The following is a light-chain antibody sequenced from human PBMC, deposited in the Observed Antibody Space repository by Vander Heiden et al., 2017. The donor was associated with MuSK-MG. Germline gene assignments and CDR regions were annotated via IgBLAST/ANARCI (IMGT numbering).Light chain of an antibody. CDR2: YDS. CDR3: QVWDRSSDHWV. V-gene: IGLV3-21*04. Sequence: SYLLTQPPSVSVAPGKTARITCGGNNIGSKSVHWYQQKPGQAPVLVIYYDSDRPSGIPERFSGSNSGNTATLTISRVEAGDEADYYCQVWDRSSDHWVFGGGTKLTVL. J-gene: IGLJ3*02. CDR1: NIGSKS.